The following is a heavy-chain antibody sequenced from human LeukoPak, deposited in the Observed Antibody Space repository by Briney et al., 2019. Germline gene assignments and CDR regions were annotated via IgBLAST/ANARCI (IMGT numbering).Heavy chain of an antibody. CDR1: GFTFSSYW. V-gene: IGHV3-30-3*01. D-gene: IGHD6-19*01. Sequence: PGGSLRLSCAASGFTFSSYWMNWVRQAPGKGLEWVAVISYDGSNKYYADSVKGRFTISRDNSKNTLYLQMNSLRAEDTAVYYCARGIAVAGTFGWFDPWGQGTLVTVSS. CDR3: ARGIAVAGTFGWFDP. CDR2: ISYDGSNK. J-gene: IGHJ5*02.